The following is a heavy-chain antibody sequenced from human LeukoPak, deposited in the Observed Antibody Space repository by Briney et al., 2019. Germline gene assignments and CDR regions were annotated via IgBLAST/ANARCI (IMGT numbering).Heavy chain of an antibody. CDR2: ISGSGGST. Sequence: GGSLRLSCAASGFTFSSYAMSWVRQAPGKGLEWVSAISGSGGSTYYADSVKGRFTISRDNSKNTLYLQMNSLRAEDTAVYYCAKDGALGRRTPLYYFDYWGQGTLVTVSS. CDR3: AKDGALGRRTPLYYFDY. V-gene: IGHV3-23*01. CDR1: GFTFSSYA. J-gene: IGHJ4*02. D-gene: IGHD2-2*01.